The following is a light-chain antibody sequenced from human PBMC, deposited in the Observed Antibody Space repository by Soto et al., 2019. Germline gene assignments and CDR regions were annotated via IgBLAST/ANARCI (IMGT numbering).Light chain of an antibody. CDR2: GAS. V-gene: IGKV3-20*01. J-gene: IGKJ1*01. CDR3: QRYGSSGT. CDR1: QSVSNNY. Sequence: DIVLTQSPGTLSLSPEERATLSCGASQSVSNNYLAWYQQNPGPAPRLLIYGASNRATGIPDRFSGSGSGTDFTLTISRLEPEDFAVYYYQRYGSSGTFGQGTKVDIK.